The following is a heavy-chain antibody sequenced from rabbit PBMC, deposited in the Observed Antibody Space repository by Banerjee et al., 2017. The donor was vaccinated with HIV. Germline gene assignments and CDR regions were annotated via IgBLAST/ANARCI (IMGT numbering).Heavy chain of an antibody. V-gene: IGHV1S45*01. CDR1: GFSFSSSYW. CDR3: ASSAGYAYAAFGL. J-gene: IGHJ4*01. D-gene: IGHD6-1*01. Sequence: QEQLEESGGDLVKPEGSLTLTCKASGFSFSSSYWISWVRQAPGKGLEWIACIAAGSSGTTYYASWAKGRFTISKTSSTTVTLQMTSLTAADTATYFCASSAGYAYAAFGLWGQGTLVTVS. CDR2: IAAGSSGTT.